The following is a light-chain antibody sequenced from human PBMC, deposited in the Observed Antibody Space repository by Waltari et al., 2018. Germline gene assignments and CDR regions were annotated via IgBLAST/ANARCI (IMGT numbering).Light chain of an antibody. CDR3: QAWVSSTVV. CDR2: QDG. V-gene: IGLV3-1*01. J-gene: IGLJ2*01. CDR1: KLGDKY. Sequence: SHELTQPPSVSVSPGQTASITCPGDKLGDKYACWYQQKPGQSPVLVIYQDGKRPSGIPERFSGSNSGNTATLTISGTQAMDEADYYCQAWVSSTVVFGGGTKLTVL.